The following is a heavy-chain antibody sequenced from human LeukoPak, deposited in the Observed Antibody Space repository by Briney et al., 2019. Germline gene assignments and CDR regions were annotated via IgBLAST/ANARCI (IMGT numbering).Heavy chain of an antibody. V-gene: IGHV3-9*01. CDR2: ISWSSGSI. Sequence: GGSLRLSCAASGFTFDDYAMHWVRQAPGKGREWVSGISWSSGSIGYADSVKGRFTISRDNAKNSLYLQMNSLRAEDTALYYCAKDTGSYPSSGVDYWGQGTLVTVSS. J-gene: IGHJ4*02. CDR1: GFTFDDYA. CDR3: AKDTGSYPSSGVDY. D-gene: IGHD6-19*01.